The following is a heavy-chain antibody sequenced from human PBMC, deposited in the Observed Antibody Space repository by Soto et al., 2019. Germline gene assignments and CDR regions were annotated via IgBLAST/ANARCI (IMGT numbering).Heavy chain of an antibody. CDR1: GGTFSSYA. V-gene: IGHV1-69*01. CDR2: IIPIFGTA. D-gene: IGHD3-10*01. CDR3: ARKYGSVSPVGNCYYYYGMDV. Sequence: QVQLVQSGAEVNKPGSSVKVSCKASGGTFSSYAISWVRQAPGQGLEWMGGIIPIFGTAKYAQKFQGRVPMTADESTSTAYMERSSLRPEDTAVYYCARKYGSVSPVGNCYYYYGMDVWGQGTTVTVSS. J-gene: IGHJ6*02.